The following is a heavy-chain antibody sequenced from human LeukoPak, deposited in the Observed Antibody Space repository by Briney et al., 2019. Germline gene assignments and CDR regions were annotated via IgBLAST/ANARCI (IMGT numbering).Heavy chain of an antibody. CDR1: GFTLGSNY. V-gene: IGHV3-66*04. D-gene: IGHD3-22*01. Sequence: AGSLRLSCAASGFTLGSNYMSWVRPAPGKGLEWVSIIYRGGSTNYADFVKGGFTISRDTSKNTLYLQMNSLRAEDTAVYYCARLSANSSAYFFDYWGQGTLVTVSS. CDR3: ARLSANSSAYFFDY. CDR2: IYRGGST. J-gene: IGHJ4*02.